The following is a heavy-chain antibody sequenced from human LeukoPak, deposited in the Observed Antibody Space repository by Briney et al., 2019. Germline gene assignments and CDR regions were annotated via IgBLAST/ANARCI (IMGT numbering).Heavy chain of an antibody. V-gene: IGHV3-30*18. D-gene: IGHD1-14*01. Sequence: GRSLRLSCAASGFTFSSYGMHWVRQAPGKGLEWVAVISYDGSNKYYADSVKGRFTISRDNSKNTLYLQMNSLRAEDRPVYYCAKSGEADAFDIWGQGTMVTVSS. J-gene: IGHJ3*02. CDR3: AKSGEADAFDI. CDR1: GFTFSSYG. CDR2: ISYDGSNK.